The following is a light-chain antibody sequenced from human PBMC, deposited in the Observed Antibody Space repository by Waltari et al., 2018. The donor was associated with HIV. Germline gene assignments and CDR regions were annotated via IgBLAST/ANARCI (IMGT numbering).Light chain of an antibody. CDR3: CSYAGSRV. V-gene: IGLV2-23*02. Sequence: QSALTQPASVSGSPGQSITISCTGTSSDVGGYNYVSWYQQHQGKAPKLMIYDVSKRPSGVSNRFSGSKSGNTASLTISGLQAEDEADYYCCSYAGSRVFGGGTKLTVL. CDR1: SSDVGGYNY. CDR2: DVS. J-gene: IGLJ3*02.